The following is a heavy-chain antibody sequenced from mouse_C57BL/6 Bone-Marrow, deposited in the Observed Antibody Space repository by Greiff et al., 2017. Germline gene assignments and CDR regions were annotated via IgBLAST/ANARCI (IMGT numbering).Heavy chain of an antibody. V-gene: IGHV1-7*01. Sequence: VQLQQSGAELAKPGASVKLSCKASGYTFTSYWMHWVKQRPGQGLEWIGYINPSSGYTKSNQKFKDKATLTADKSSSTAYMQLGSLTYEDSAVYYCARWRWFYARDYWGQGTSVTVSS. CDR2: INPSSGYT. CDR3: ARWRWFYARDY. J-gene: IGHJ4*01. CDR1: GYTFTSYW. D-gene: IGHD2-3*01.